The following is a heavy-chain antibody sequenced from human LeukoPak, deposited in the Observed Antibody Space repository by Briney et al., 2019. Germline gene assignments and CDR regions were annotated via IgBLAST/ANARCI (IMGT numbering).Heavy chain of an antibody. CDR2: IYYSGST. V-gene: IGHV4-30-4*01. D-gene: IGHD5-18*01. CDR1: GGSISSGDYH. J-gene: IGHJ4*02. CDR3: ARGDTAMVTRPYFDY. Sequence: PSQTLSLTCTVSGGSISSGDYHWSWIRQPPGKGLEWIGYIYYSGSTYYDPSLKSRVTISVDTSKNQFSLKLSSVTAADTAVYYCARGDTAMVTRPYFDYWGQVTLVTVSS.